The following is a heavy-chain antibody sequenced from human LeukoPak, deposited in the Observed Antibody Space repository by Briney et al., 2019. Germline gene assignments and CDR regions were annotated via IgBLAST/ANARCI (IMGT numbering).Heavy chain of an antibody. CDR2: IYYSGST. J-gene: IGHJ4*02. Sequence: SETLSLTCTVSGGSISSSSYYWGWIRQPPGKGLEWLGSIYYSGSTYYNPSLKSRVTISVDTSKNQFSLKLSSVTAADTAVYYCARHGQLRYFDWPHFDYWGQGTLVTVSS. D-gene: IGHD3-9*01. V-gene: IGHV4-39*01. CDR3: ARHGQLRYFDWPHFDY. CDR1: GGSISSSSYY.